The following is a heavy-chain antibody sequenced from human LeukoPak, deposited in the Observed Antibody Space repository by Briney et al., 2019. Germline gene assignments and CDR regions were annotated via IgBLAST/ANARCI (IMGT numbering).Heavy chain of an antibody. Sequence: GPTVNVSRKASGYTLTGYYMHWVREAPGQGREWMGWNNPNSGGENYAQKFQGRVTMTRDTSISTAYMELSRVISDDTAVYYCARDESRSYYDSSGYDAFDIGGQGTRVTVSS. CDR1: GYTLTGYY. CDR2: NNPNSGGE. D-gene: IGHD3-22*01. V-gene: IGHV1-2*02. CDR3: ARDESRSYYDSSGYDAFDI. J-gene: IGHJ3*02.